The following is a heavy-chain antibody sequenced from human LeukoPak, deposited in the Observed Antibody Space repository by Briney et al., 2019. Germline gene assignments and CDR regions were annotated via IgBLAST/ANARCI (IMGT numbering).Heavy chain of an antibody. V-gene: IGHV4-30-4*01. J-gene: IGHJ6*04. Sequence: SQTLPLTCTVSGGTISSEDYYWRWIRHPPGKALEWIGYINYSRNTYYNPFLKSRVKISVDTSKNQFSLELRSVTAADTAVYYCARGYRLLHNGMGVWGEGATVTVSS. D-gene: IGHD2-2*01. CDR2: INYSRNT. CDR3: ARGYRLLHNGMGV. CDR1: GGTISSEDYY.